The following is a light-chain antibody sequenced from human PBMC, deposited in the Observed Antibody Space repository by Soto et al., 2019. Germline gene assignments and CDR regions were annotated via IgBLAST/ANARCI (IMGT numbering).Light chain of an antibody. CDR1: PSVSSN. CDR2: GAS. V-gene: IGKV3-15*01. J-gene: IGKJ5*01. Sequence: EIVMTQSPATLSVSPGERANISCRASPSVSSNLAWYQQKPGQAPRLLIYGASTRATGIPARFSGSGSGTEFTLTISSLQSEDFAVYYCQQYNNWPTITFGQGTRLEIK. CDR3: QQYNNWPTIT.